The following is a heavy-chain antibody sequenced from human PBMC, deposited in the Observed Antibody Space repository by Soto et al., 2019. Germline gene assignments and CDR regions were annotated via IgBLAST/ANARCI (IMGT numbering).Heavy chain of an antibody. CDR3: ARRKVRGRAWFDP. Sequence: SETLSLTCTVSGGSISSSSYYWGWIRQPPGKGLEWIGSIYYSGSTYYNPSLKSRVTISVDTSKNQFPLKLSSVTAADTAVYYCARRKVRGRAWFDPWGQGTLVTVSS. D-gene: IGHD3-10*01. CDR1: GGSISSSSYY. CDR2: IYYSGST. J-gene: IGHJ5*02. V-gene: IGHV4-39*01.